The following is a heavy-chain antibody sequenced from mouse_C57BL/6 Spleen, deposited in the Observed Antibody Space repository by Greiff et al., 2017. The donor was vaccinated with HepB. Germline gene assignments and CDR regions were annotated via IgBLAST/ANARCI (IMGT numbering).Heavy chain of an antibody. CDR1: GYTFTSYT. CDR2: INPSSGYT. D-gene: IGHD1-1*01. J-gene: IGHJ2*01. Sequence: VKLMESGAELARPGASVKMSCKASGYTFTSYTMHWVKQRPGQGLEWIGYINPSSGYTKYNQKFKDKATLTADKSSSTAYMQLSSLTSEDSAVYYCASSGDGLFDYWGQGTTLTVSS. V-gene: IGHV1-4*01. CDR3: ASSGDGLFDY.